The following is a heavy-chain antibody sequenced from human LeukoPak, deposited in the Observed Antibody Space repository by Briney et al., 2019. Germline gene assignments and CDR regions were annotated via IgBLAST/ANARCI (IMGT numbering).Heavy chain of an antibody. J-gene: IGHJ6*02. CDR2: IYYSGST. CDR3: ARFCSGGSCPDV. CDR1: GGSISSYY. V-gene: IGHV4-59*01. Sequence: SETLSLTCTVSGGSISSYYWSWIRQPPGEGLEWIGYIYYSGSTNYNPSLKNRVTISVDTSKNQFSLKLSSVTAADTAVYYCARFCSGGSCPDVWGQGTTVSVSS. D-gene: IGHD2-15*01.